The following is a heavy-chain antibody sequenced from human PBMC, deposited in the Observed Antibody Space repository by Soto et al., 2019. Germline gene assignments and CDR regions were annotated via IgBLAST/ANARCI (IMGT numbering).Heavy chain of an antibody. V-gene: IGHV3-15*01. Sequence: EVQLVESGGGLVKPGGSLRLSCAASGFTFSNAWMSWVRQAPGKGLEWVGRIKSKTDGGTTDYAAPVKGRFTISRDDSTNTLYLQMNSLKTEDTAVYYCTTITMVRGVIITTHHYWGQGTLVTVSS. CDR1: GFTFSNAW. CDR3: TTITMVRGVIITTHHY. CDR2: IKSKTDGGTT. J-gene: IGHJ4*02. D-gene: IGHD3-10*01.